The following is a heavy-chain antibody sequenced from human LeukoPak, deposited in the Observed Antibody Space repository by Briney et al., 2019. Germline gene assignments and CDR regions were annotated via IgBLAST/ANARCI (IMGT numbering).Heavy chain of an antibody. Sequence: SETLSLTCTVSGGSISSYYWSWIRQPPGKGLEWIGYIYYSGSTNYNPSLKSRVTISVDTSKNQFSLKLSSVTAADTAVYYCARGTAAGSFDYWGQGTLVTVSS. D-gene: IGHD6-13*01. V-gene: IGHV4-59*01. CDR1: GGSISSYY. CDR3: ARGTAAGSFDY. CDR2: IYYSGST. J-gene: IGHJ4*02.